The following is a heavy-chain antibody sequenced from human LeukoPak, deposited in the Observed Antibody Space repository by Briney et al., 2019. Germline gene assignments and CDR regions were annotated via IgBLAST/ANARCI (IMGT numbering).Heavy chain of an antibody. CDR2: TKEDGSEE. CDR1: GFTFSTSW. J-gene: IGHJ4*02. V-gene: IGHV3-7*04. D-gene: IGHD5-12*01. CDR3: ARGYSGYEFGY. Sequence: SGESLRLSCAASGFTFSTSWMNWVRQAPGKGLEWVANTKEDGSEEYYVDSVKGRFTISRDNARKSLYLQMNSLRVEDTAVYYCARGYSGYEFGYWGQGTLVTVSS.